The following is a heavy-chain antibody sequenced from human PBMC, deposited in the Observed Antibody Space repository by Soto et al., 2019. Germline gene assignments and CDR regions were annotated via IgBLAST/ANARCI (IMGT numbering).Heavy chain of an antibody. Sequence: QVQVEEFGGGVVQPGRSLRLSCAGPTFTFSDFGFHWVRQAPGKGLEWVAMISYDGSDQYYGDSVQGRFTIYRDDSKNTVYLHMNSLRAEDTAMYYCAKSTYSNGGSCFRQYWGPGTLVTVSS. CDR1: TFTFSDFG. J-gene: IGHJ4*02. D-gene: IGHD2-15*01. CDR2: ISYDGSDQ. CDR3: AKSTYSNGGSCFRQY. V-gene: IGHV3-30*18.